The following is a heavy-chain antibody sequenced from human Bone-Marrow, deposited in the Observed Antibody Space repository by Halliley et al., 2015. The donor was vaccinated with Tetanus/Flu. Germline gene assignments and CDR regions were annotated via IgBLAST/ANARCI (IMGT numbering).Heavy chain of an antibody. V-gene: IGHV1-18*01. J-gene: IGHJ4*02. CDR2: ISPFNGNT. D-gene: IGHD3-3*01. Sequence: LEWMGWISPFNGNTNFAQNFQGRVTMTTDTSTSTAYMGLRSLRSDDTAVYYCARDNLAWKDFDYWGQGTLVTVSS. CDR3: ARDNLAWKDFDY.